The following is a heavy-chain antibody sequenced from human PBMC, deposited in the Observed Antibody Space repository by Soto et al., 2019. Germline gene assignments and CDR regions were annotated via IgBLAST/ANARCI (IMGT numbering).Heavy chain of an antibody. D-gene: IGHD3-16*01. J-gene: IGHJ4*02. CDR3: ASISQSGGLQY. Sequence: VQLVQSGGEVRKPGASVMVSCVPSHSTFTKYGFSWVRQAPGQGLEWMGWIFDYNGHTNYAQKLQDRITLTINTSTTIAYLQLRNLKSDDTAVYYCASISQSGGLQYWGQGTLVTVSS. CDR1: HSTFTKYG. V-gene: IGHV1-18*04. CDR2: IFDYNGHT.